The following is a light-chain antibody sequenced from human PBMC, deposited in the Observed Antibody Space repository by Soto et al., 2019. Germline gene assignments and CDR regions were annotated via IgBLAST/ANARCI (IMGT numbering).Light chain of an antibody. CDR2: GNS. CDR1: SSNIGAGYD. Sequence: QSGLTQPPSVSGAPGQRVTISCTGSSSNIGAGYDVHWYQHLPGAAPKLLIFGNSNRPEGVTDRFSGSTSGTSASLAITGVQAEDEADYYCQSYDTSLNAVLFGGGTKVTVL. V-gene: IGLV1-40*01. J-gene: IGLJ2*01. CDR3: QSYDTSLNAVL.